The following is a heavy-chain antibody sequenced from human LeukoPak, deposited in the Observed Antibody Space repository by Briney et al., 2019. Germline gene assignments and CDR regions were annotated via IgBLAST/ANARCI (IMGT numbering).Heavy chain of an antibody. CDR1: GGSISSYY. Sequence: PSETLSLTCTVSGGSISSYYWSWIRQPAGKGLEWIGRIYTSGSTNYNPSLKSRVTMSVDTSKNQFSLKLSSVTAADTAVYYCARVARVAPGYYYYMDVWGKGSTVTVSS. J-gene: IGHJ6*03. D-gene: IGHD4-23*01. V-gene: IGHV4-4*07. CDR2: IYTSGST. CDR3: ARVARVAPGYYYYMDV.